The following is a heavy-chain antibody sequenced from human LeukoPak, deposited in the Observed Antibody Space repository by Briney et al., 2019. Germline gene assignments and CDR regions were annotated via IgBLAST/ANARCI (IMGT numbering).Heavy chain of an antibody. J-gene: IGHJ5*02. Sequence: SETLSLTCTVSGGSISSSSHYWGWIRQPPGKGLEWIGSIYYSGSTYYNPSLKSRVTISVDTSKNQFSLKLSSVTAADTAVYYCARDRVRFDPWGQGTLVTVSS. D-gene: IGHD3-10*01. V-gene: IGHV4-39*07. CDR2: IYYSGST. CDR3: ARDRVRFDP. CDR1: GGSISSSSHY.